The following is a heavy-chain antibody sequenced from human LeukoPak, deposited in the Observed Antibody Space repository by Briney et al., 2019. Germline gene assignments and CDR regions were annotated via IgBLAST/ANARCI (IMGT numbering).Heavy chain of an antibody. CDR3: ARDSGYCSSTSCGFFDY. J-gene: IGHJ4*02. V-gene: IGHV3-30-3*01. D-gene: IGHD2-2*01. CDR2: ISYDGSNK. CDR1: GFTFSSYA. Sequence: GGSLRLSCAASGFTFSSYAMHWVRQAPGKGLEWVAVISYDGSNKYYADSVKGRFTISRDNSKNTLYLQMNSLRAEDTAVYYCARDSGYCSSTSCGFFDYWGRGTLVTVSS.